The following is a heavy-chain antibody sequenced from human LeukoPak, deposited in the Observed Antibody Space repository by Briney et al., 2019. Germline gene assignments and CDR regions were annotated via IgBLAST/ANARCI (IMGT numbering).Heavy chain of an antibody. V-gene: IGHV3-30*02. Sequence: GGSLRLSCAASGFTFISYGMHWVRQAPGKGLEWVAFIRYDGSNKYYADSVKSRFTISRDNSKNTLYLQMKSLRAEDTAVYYCAKGGGYEAQYYYYYLDVWGKGTTVTISS. J-gene: IGHJ6*03. CDR2: IRYDGSNK. CDR1: GFTFISYG. CDR3: AKGGGYEAQYYYYYLDV. D-gene: IGHD5-12*01.